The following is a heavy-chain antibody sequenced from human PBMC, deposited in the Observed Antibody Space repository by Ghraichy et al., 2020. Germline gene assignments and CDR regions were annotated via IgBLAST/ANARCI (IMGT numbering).Heavy chain of an antibody. Sequence: SQTLSLTCTVSGGSISSYYWNWIRQPPGRGLEWIVYIYYNGNTNYNPSLKSRVTISKDTSNNQFSLRLSSVTAADTAVYYCARGLNSGHYYYYYYYMDVWGKGTTVTVSS. CDR2: IYYNGNT. CDR1: GGSISSYY. CDR3: ARGLNSGHYYYYYYYMDV. J-gene: IGHJ6*03. V-gene: IGHV4-59*01. D-gene: IGHD3-22*01.